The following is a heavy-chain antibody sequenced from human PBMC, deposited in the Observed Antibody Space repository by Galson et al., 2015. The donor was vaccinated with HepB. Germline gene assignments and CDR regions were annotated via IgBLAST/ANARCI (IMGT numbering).Heavy chain of an antibody. CDR2: INHSGST. D-gene: IGHD6-19*01. CDR1: GYSISSAHY. J-gene: IGHJ4*02. Sequence: SETLSLTCTISGYSISSAHYWSWIRQPPGKGLEWIGEINHSGSTNYNPSLKSRVTISVDTSKNQFSLKLSSVTAADTAVYYCAGGGLEEQWLVRTYYFGYWGQGTLVTVSS. CDR3: AGGGLEEQWLVRTYYFGY. V-gene: IGHV4-38-2*02.